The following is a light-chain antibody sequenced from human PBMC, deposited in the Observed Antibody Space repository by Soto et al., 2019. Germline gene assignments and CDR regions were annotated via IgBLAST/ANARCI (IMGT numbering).Light chain of an antibody. CDR1: QDISTY. CDR3: QQYDNAPLT. V-gene: IGKV1-27*01. CDR2: AAY. Sequence: DIQMTQAPSSLSASVGDRVTITCRARQDISTYLAWYQQKPGKVPKLLISAAYTLQSGVPPRFSVSGSGTDFPLNITSRQPEAAATSYCQQYDNAPLTFGGGPKVAMK. J-gene: IGKJ4*01.